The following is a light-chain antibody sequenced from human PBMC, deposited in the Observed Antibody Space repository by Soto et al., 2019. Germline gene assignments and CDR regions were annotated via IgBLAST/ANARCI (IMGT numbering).Light chain of an antibody. Sequence: DIQMTQSPSTLSASVGDRVTITCWASQSISSYLNWYQQKPGKAPKLLIYKASTLKSGVPSRFSGSGSGTEFTLTISSLQPDDFATYYCQHYNSYSEAFGQGTKA. CDR1: QSISSY. CDR3: QHYNSYSEA. J-gene: IGKJ1*01. CDR2: KAS. V-gene: IGKV1-5*03.